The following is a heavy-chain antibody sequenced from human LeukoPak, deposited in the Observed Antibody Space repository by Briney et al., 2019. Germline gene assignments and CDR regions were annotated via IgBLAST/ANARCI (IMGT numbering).Heavy chain of an antibody. V-gene: IGHV4-39*07. D-gene: IGHD3-22*01. Sequence: SETLSLTCTVSGDSISSTSYYWGWIRQPPGKGLECIGIIYYSGSTWYSPSLKSRVTMSVDTSKNQFSLKLSSVTAADTAVYYCARDNIRDYFDNRVYYFEEYYFDYWGPGTLVTVSS. CDR3: ARDNIRDYFDNRVYYFEEYYFDY. CDR2: IYYSGST. J-gene: IGHJ4*02. CDR1: GDSISSTSYY.